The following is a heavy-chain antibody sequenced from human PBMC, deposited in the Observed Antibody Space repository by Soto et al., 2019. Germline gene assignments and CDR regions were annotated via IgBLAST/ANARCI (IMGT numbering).Heavy chain of an antibody. CDR2: IGTAGDT. CDR3: ARDLKYSGSSNHYGMDV. J-gene: IGHJ6*02. D-gene: IGHD6-6*01. Sequence: GGSLRLSCAASGFTFSNYDMHWVRQVTGKGLEWISSIGTAGDTYYAGSVRGRFTISRENAKNSLYLQMNSLRAGDTAVYYCARDLKYSGSSNHYGMDVWGQGTTVTVS. CDR1: GFTFSNYD. V-gene: IGHV3-13*01.